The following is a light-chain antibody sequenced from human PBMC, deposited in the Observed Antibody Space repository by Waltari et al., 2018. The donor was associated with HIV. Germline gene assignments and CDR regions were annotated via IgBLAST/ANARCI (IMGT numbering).Light chain of an antibody. CDR2: GTS. V-gene: IGKV3-20*01. CDR3: QQYGSSLPIT. Sequence: DIVLTQSPGPLSLSPGARATLPCRASQRVSSKYLAWYQQKPGQAPRLLIYGTSSRATGIPDRFSGIGSGTDFTLTISRLEPEDFTVYYCQQYGSSLPITFGQGTRLEIK. CDR1: QRVSSKY. J-gene: IGKJ5*01.